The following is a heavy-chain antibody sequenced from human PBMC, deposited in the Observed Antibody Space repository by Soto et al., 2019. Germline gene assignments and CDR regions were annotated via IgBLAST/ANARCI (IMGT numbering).Heavy chain of an antibody. J-gene: IGHJ5*02. CDR3: AKSGSSGWYGWVDP. CDR1: GFSLRTSGVG. V-gene: IGHV2-5*01. D-gene: IGHD6-19*01. CDR2: IYWNDDK. Sequence: SGPTLVNPTQTLTLTCIFSGFSLRTSGVGVGWIRQPPGKALEWLGFIYWNDDKRYSPSLKSRLTITKDTSKNQVVLTMTNRNPVDTATYYCAKSGSSGWYGWVDPWAHGTLFTGSS.